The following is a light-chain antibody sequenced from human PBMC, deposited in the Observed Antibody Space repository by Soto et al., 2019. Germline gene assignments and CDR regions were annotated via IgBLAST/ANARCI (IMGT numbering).Light chain of an antibody. CDR1: QSVSSSY. V-gene: IGKV3-20*01. Sequence: IVFTQSPGTLSLSPGERANLSCRASQSVSSSYLAWYQQKPGQAPRLLIYGASSRATGIPDRFGGSGSGTDFTLTISRLEPEDFAVYYCQQYGSSLGVTFGGGTKVDIK. J-gene: IGKJ4*01. CDR2: GAS. CDR3: QQYGSSLGVT.